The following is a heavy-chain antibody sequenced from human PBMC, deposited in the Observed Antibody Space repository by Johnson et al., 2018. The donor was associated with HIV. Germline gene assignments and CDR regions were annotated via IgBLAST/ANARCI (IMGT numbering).Heavy chain of an antibody. D-gene: IGHD3-10*01. V-gene: IGHV3-30*02. CDR3: VKVQDEWFRALGAFDI. Sequence: QVQLVESGGGLVQPGGSLRISCVASGFKLYEYDVSWVRQVPGVGLEWVAFTRYDGSDEFYADSVKGRFTISRDNSKNTLYLQMNTLRAEDTAVYYCVKVQDEWFRALGAFDIWGQGTMVTVSS. CDR1: GFKLYEYD. CDR2: TRYDGSDE. J-gene: IGHJ3*02.